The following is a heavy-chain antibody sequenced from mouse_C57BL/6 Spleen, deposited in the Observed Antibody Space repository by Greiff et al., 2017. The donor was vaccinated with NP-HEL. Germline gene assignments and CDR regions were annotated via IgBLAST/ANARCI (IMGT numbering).Heavy chain of an antibody. CDR2: ISDGGSYT. J-gene: IGHJ4*01. Sequence: EVMLVESGGGLVKPGGSLKLSCAASGFTFSSYAMSWVRQTPEKRLEWVATISDGGSYTYYPDNVKGRFTISRDNAKNNLYLQMSHLKSEDTAMYYCARGSKYYYAMDYWGQGTSVTVSS. V-gene: IGHV5-4*03. D-gene: IGHD2-5*01. CDR3: ARGSKYYYAMDY. CDR1: GFTFSSYA.